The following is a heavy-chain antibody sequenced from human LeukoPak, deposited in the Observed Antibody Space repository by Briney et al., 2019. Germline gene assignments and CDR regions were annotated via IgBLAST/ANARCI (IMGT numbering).Heavy chain of an antibody. Sequence: ASVKVSCTASGYPFTSYGISWVRQAAGQRRECRGWMSAYNGNTNYAHKLQGRVTMTTDTSTSTAYMELRSLRSDDTAVSYCARDSALAAGDGKDWGQGTLVTVSS. J-gene: IGHJ4*02. CDR3: ARDSALAAGDGKD. V-gene: IGHV1-18*01. CDR1: GYPFTSYG. CDR2: MSAYNGNT. D-gene: IGHD6-13*01.